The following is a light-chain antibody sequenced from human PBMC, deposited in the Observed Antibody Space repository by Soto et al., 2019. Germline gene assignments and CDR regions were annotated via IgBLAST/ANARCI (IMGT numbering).Light chain of an antibody. CDR2: AAS. CDR3: QPANSCPLT. CDR1: QGISSW. J-gene: IGKJ4*01. Sequence: DIQMTQSPSSVSSSVGDRVTITCRASQGISSWLGWYQQKPGKAPKLLIYAASSLQSGVPSSFSGSGSGTDFTLTISSLQPEDGATYYCQPANSCPLTFGGGTKVEIK. V-gene: IGKV1-12*01.